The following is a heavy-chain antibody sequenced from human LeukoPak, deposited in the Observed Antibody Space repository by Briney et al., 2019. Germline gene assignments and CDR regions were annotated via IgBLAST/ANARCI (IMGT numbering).Heavy chain of an antibody. CDR1: GYSFTSYW. D-gene: IGHD3-22*01. Sequence: GESLKISCKGSGYSFTSYWIGWVRQMPGKGLEWMGIIYPGDSDTRYSPSFQGQVTISADKSISTAHLQWSSLKASDTAMYYCARLRTSNYYDSSGSDFDYWGQGTLVTVSS. CDR2: IYPGDSDT. J-gene: IGHJ4*02. V-gene: IGHV5-51*01. CDR3: ARLRTSNYYDSSGSDFDY.